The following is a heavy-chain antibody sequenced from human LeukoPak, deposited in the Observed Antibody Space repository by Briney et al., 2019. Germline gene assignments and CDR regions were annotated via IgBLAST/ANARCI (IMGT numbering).Heavy chain of an antibody. CDR3: ARDDGDYGDYFSL. D-gene: IGHD4-17*01. CDR1: GGSISSYY. Sequence: SETLSLTCTVSGGSISSYYWSWIRQPPGKGLEWIGYIYYNGSTNYNPSLKSRVTISVDTSKNQFSLKLSSVTAADTAVYYCARDDGDYGDYFSLWGQGTLVTVSS. V-gene: IGHV4-59*01. J-gene: IGHJ4*02. CDR2: IYYNGST.